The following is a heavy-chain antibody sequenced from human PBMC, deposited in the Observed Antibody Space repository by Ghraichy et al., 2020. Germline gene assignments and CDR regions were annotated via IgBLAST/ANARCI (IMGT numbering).Heavy chain of an antibody. CDR1: GFTFGRYT. CDR2: IRGGGGT. J-gene: IGHJ4*02. V-gene: IGHV3-43*01. Sequence: GGSLRLSCAASGFTFGRYTMHWVRQVPGKGLEWVSLIRGGGGTFYADYLMGRCTVSTGNKTNSIYLQINSRTTEDTAFYYCAKDQGGYKGVDYWGQGTLGTVSP. D-gene: IGHD3-10*01. CDR3: AKDQGGYKGVDY.